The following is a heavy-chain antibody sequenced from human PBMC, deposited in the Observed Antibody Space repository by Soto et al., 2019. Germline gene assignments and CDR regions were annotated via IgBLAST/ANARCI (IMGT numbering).Heavy chain of an antibody. D-gene: IGHD1-26*01. CDR3: ARRYGSAIDY. Sequence: QVQLQESGPGLVKPSETLSLTCTVSGGTISSWYWSWIRQPPGKGLEWIGYIYYSGSTNCNPSLKSRFTISVDTSTNQFSLKLSSVTAADTAVYYCARRYGSAIDYWGQGTLVTVSS. CDR2: IYYSGST. CDR1: GGTISSWY. V-gene: IGHV4-59*08. J-gene: IGHJ4*02.